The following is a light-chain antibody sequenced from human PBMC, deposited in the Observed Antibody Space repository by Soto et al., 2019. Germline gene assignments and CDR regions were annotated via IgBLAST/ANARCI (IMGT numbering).Light chain of an antibody. CDR3: QQYGSSYT. Sequence: EIVLTRSPGTLSLSPGERATLSCRASQSVSTSYLAWYQQKPGQAPRLLISGASRRATGIPDRFSGSGSGTDFTLTISRLEPEDFAVYYCQQYGSSYTFGQGTKLEIK. V-gene: IGKV3-20*01. CDR2: GAS. CDR1: QSVSTSY. J-gene: IGKJ2*01.